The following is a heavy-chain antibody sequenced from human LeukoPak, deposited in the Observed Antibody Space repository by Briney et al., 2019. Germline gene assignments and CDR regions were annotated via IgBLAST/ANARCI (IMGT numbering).Heavy chain of an antibody. CDR3: ARGPYVLLWFGEFPSFDY. Sequence: ASVKVSCKASGYTFTSYGISWVRQAPGQGLEWMGWISAYNGNTNYAQKLQGRVTMTTDTFTSTAYMELRSLRSDDTAAYYCARGPYVLLWFGEFPSFDYWGQGTLVAVSS. D-gene: IGHD3-10*01. CDR1: GYTFTSYG. V-gene: IGHV1-18*01. CDR2: ISAYNGNT. J-gene: IGHJ4*02.